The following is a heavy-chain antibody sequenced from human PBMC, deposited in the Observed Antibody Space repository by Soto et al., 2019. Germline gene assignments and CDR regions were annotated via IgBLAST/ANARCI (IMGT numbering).Heavy chain of an antibody. D-gene: IGHD2-2*01. Sequence: GASVQVSCKASGVTFSSYAISWVRQAPGQGLEWMGGIIPIFGTANYAQKFQGRVTITADESTSTAYMELSSLRSEDTAVYYCARSKVPAAISHYYYGMDVWGQGTTVTVSS. CDR2: IIPIFGTA. J-gene: IGHJ6*02. V-gene: IGHV1-69*13. CDR1: GVTFSSYA. CDR3: ARSKVPAAISHYYYGMDV.